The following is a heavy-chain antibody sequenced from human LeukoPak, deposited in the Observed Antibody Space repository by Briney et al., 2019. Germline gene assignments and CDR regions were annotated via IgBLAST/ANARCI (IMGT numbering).Heavy chain of an antibody. V-gene: IGHV1-18*01. CDR1: GYTFTSYG. J-gene: IGHJ4*02. CDR2: ISTYNGNT. Sequence: GASVNVSCTAFGYTFTSYGISWVRQAPGQGLEWMGWISTYNGNTKYGQKFQGRVTMTADTSTSTAYMELRSLRSDDTAVYYCARKVSWSGYCDYWGQGTLVTVSS. D-gene: IGHD3-3*01. CDR3: ARKVSWSGYCDY.